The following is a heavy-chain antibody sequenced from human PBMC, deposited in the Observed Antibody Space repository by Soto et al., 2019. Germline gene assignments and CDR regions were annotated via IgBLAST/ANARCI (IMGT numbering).Heavy chain of an antibody. Sequence: EVQLEESGGTLVQPGGSLRLSCAASGFSFSQFWMHWVRQTPGKGLVWVSRISTDGTTRTYADSVKGRFTISRDNATNALYLQMNSLRADDTAVYYCGRGYDVVTGHHHLIDYWGRGTLVTVSS. CDR2: ISTDGTTR. D-gene: IGHD3-9*01. J-gene: IGHJ4*01. CDR3: GRGYDVVTGHHHLIDY. CDR1: GFSFSQFW. V-gene: IGHV3-74*02.